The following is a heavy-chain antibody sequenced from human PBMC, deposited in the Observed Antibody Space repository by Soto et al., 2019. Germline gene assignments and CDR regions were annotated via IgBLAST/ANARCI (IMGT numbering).Heavy chain of an antibody. CDR2: ITTTSTYK. Sequence: PGGSLRLSCVASAFTFNNFPMHWVRQAPGKGLQWLASITTTSTYKYYADSVKGRFSISRDNAKNSLYLELTNLRSEDTAVYYCAREECSSTSCNYGMDVWGLGTTVTVS. J-gene: IGHJ6*02. CDR1: AFTFNNFP. V-gene: IGHV3-21*01. CDR3: AREECSSTSCNYGMDV. D-gene: IGHD2-2*01.